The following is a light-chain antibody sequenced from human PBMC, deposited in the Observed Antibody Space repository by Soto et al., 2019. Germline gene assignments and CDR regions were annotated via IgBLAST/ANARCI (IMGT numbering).Light chain of an antibody. J-gene: IGKJ1*01. CDR1: ESIRTW. V-gene: IGKV1-5*01. CDR2: DAS. CDR3: QQYNSYSWT. Sequence: DIQMTQSPSTLSASIGDRVTITCRASESIRTWLAWYQHKPGKAPKLLIYDASSLESGVPSRFSGSGSGTEFTLTISSLQPDDFATYYCQQYNSYSWTFGQGTKVDI.